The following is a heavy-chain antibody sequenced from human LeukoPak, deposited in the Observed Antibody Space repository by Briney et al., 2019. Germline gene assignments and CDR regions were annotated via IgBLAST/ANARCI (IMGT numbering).Heavy chain of an antibody. V-gene: IGHV3-48*04. Sequence: GGSLRLSCTASGFIFSNHGMNWVRQAPGKGLEWVSYISSSGSTIYYADSVKGRFTISRDNAKNSLYLQMNSPRAEDTAVYYCAELGITMIGGVWGKGTTVTISS. CDR2: ISSSGSTI. D-gene: IGHD3-10*02. CDR1: GFIFSNHG. CDR3: AELGITMIGGV. J-gene: IGHJ6*04.